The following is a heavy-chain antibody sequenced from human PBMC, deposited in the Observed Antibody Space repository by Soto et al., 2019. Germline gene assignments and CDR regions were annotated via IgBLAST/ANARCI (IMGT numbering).Heavy chain of an antibody. CDR3: ARVYSSGWFSQPFDP. CDR1: GGSISSYY. D-gene: IGHD6-19*01. CDR2: IYYSGST. Sequence: QVQLQESGPGLVKPSETLSLTCTVSGGSISSYYWSWIRQPPGKGLEWIGYIYYSGSTNYNPSLKSRVTISVDTSKNQFSLKLSSVPAADTAVYYCARVYSSGWFSQPFDPWGQGTLVTVSS. J-gene: IGHJ5*02. V-gene: IGHV4-59*08.